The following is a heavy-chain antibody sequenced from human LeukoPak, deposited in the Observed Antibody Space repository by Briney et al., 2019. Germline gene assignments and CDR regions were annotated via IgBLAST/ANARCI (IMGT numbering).Heavy chain of an antibody. D-gene: IGHD5-18*01. CDR2: IKQDGSEK. J-gene: IGHJ4*02. V-gene: IGHV3-7*01. CDR1: GFTFSSYW. Sequence: PGGSLRLSCAASGFTFSSYWMSWVRQAPGKGLEWVANIKQDGSEKYYVDSVKGRFTISRDNAKNSLYLQMNSLRAEDTAVYYCARDGADSYGDFDYWGQGTLVTVSS. CDR3: ARDGADSYGDFDY.